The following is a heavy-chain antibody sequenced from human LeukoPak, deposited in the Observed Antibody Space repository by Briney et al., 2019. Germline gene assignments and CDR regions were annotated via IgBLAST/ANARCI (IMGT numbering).Heavy chain of an antibody. CDR1: GFTFSSYE. Sequence: GGSLRLSCAAAGFTFSSYEMNWVRQAPGKGLEWVSYISSSGSTIYYADSVKGRFTISRDNAKNSLYLQMNSLRAEDTAVYYCARDSRGRGFLFDYWGQGTLVTVSS. CDR3: ARDSRGRGFLFDY. CDR2: ISSSGSTI. D-gene: IGHD3-16*01. J-gene: IGHJ4*02. V-gene: IGHV3-48*03.